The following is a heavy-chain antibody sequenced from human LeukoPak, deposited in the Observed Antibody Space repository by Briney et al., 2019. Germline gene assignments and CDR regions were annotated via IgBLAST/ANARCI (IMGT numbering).Heavy chain of an antibody. Sequence: PSETLSLTCTVSGGSISSYYWSWIRQPPGKGLEWIGYIYYSGSTNYNPSLKSRVTISVDTSKNQFSLKLSSVTAADTAVYYCARDGLSHYFDYWGQGTLVTVSS. CDR1: GGSISSYY. D-gene: IGHD3-16*02. J-gene: IGHJ4*02. CDR2: IYYSGST. V-gene: IGHV4-59*12. CDR3: ARDGLSHYFDY.